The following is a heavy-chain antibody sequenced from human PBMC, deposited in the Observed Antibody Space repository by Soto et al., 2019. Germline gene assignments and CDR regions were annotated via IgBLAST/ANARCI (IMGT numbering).Heavy chain of an antibody. CDR3: ARGVGTGGFDY. V-gene: IGHV3-72*01. D-gene: IGHD3-9*01. Sequence: GGSLRLSCAASGFTFSDHYMDWVRQAPGKGLEWVGRTRNKANSYTTEYAASVKGRFTISRDDSKNSLYLQMNSLKTVDTALYYCARGVGTGGFDYWGQGALVTVSS. CDR1: GFTFSDHY. CDR2: TRNKANSYTT. J-gene: IGHJ4*02.